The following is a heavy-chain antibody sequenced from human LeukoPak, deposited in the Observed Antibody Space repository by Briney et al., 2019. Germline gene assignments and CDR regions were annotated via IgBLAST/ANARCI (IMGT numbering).Heavy chain of an antibody. J-gene: IGHJ4*02. D-gene: IGHD5-18*01. CDR3: ARYSYGSYYFDY. CDR1: GYTFTRYD. CDR2: MNPKSGNT. Sequence: ASAKVSCKASGYTFTRYDINWVRQATGQGLEWMGWMNPKSGNTGHAQKFQGRVTITRDTSISTVYMELSSLRSEDTAVYYCARYSYGSYYFDYWGQGTLVTVSS. V-gene: IGHV1-8*03.